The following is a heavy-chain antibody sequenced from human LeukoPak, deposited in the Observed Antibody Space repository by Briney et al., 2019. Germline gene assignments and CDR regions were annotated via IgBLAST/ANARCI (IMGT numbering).Heavy chain of an antibody. CDR2: ISAYNGNT. J-gene: IGHJ4*02. Sequence: GASVKVSCKASGYTFTSYGISRVRQAPGQGLEWMGWISAYNGNTNYAQKLQGRVTMTTDTSTSTAYMELRSLRSDDTAVYYCARDIRLGELSPVLDYWGQGTLVTVSS. CDR3: ARDIRLGELSPVLDY. CDR1: GYTFTSYG. V-gene: IGHV1-18*01. D-gene: IGHD3-16*02.